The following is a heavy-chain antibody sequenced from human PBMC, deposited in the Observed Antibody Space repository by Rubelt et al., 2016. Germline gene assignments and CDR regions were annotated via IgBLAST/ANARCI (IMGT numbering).Heavy chain of an antibody. CDR1: GGSISSSSYY. V-gene: IGHV4-61*05. J-gene: IGHJ6*02. CDR2: IYYSGST. D-gene: IGHD2-8*01. CDR3: ARGNGYYGMDG. Sequence: QLQLQESGPGLVKPSETLSLTCTVSGGSISSSSYYWGWIRQPPGKGLEWIGYIYYSGSTNYNPSLKSRVTISVDTSKNQFSLRLSSATAADTAVYYCARGNGYYGMDGWGQGTTVTVSS.